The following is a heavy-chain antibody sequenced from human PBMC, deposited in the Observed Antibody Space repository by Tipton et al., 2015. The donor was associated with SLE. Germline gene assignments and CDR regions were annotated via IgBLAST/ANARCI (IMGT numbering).Heavy chain of an antibody. V-gene: IGHV4-39*01. D-gene: IGHD3-3*01. CDR3: AMSYSDFWSGYSYYFDY. CDR2: IYYSGST. CDR1: GGSISSYY. J-gene: IGHJ4*02. Sequence: TLSLTCTVSGGSISSYYWGWIRQPPGKGLEWIGTIYYSGSTYYNPSLKSRVTISVDTSKNQFSLKLSSVTAADTAVYYCAMSYSDFWSGYSYYFDYWGQGTLVTVSS.